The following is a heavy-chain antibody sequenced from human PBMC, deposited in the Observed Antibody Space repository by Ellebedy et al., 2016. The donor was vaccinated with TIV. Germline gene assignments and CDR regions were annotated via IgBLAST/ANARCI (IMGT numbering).Heavy chain of an antibody. CDR2: IDPSDSYT. CDR3: ARLGPYSSSPHYYYYNMDV. J-gene: IGHJ6*02. Sequence: PGGSLRLSCKGSGYSFTTYWISWVRQMPGKGLEWMGRIDPSDSYTNYSPSFQGHVTISTDKSISTAYLQWSSLKASDTAMYYCARLGPYSSSPHYYYYNMDVWGQGTTVTVSS. CDR1: GYSFTTYW. D-gene: IGHD6-6*01. V-gene: IGHV5-10-1*01.